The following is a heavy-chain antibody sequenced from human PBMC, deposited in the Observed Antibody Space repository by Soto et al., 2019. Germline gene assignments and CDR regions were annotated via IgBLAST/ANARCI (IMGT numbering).Heavy chain of an antibody. CDR2: ISSGGGT. CDR3: AKDYYDSSGYYYEFPDY. D-gene: IGHD3-22*01. J-gene: IGHJ4*02. V-gene: IGHV3-23*01. CDR1: VFTFSSNA. Sequence: PWWSLRLSCSASVFTFSSNAMSWCRQAPGKGLEWVSAISSGGGTDYAESVKGRFTISRDSSKNTLYLQMNSLGAEDTAVYYCAKDYYDSSGYYYEFPDYWGQGTLVTVSS.